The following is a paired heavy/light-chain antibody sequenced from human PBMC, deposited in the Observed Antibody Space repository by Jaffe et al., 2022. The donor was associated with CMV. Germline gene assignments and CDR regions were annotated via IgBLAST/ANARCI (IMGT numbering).Light chain of an antibody. J-gene: IGLJ2*01. Sequence: QSALTQPPSASGSPGQSVTISCTGTSRDVGGYDYVSWYQQHPGKAPNLMIYEVSKRPSGVPDRFSGSKSGNTASLTVSGLQAEDEADYYCSSYAGSNNFNVLFGGGTKLTVL. CDR1: SRDVGGYDY. CDR3: SSYAGSNNFNVL. V-gene: IGLV2-8*01. CDR2: EVS.
Heavy chain of an antibody. CDR1: GGSISSISDY. D-gene: IGHD3-10*01. CDR3: ARHPQLFYGSGSFYIGSWFDP. Sequence: QLQLQESGPGLVKPSETLSLTCTVSGGSISSISDYWGWIRQPPGKGLEWIGTIYYDGTTYYNSSLKSRVTISIDTSKNQFSLNLRSVTAADTAVFYCARHPQLFYGSGSFYIGSWFDPWGQGTLVTVSS. V-gene: IGHV4-39*01. CDR2: IYYDGTT. J-gene: IGHJ5*02.